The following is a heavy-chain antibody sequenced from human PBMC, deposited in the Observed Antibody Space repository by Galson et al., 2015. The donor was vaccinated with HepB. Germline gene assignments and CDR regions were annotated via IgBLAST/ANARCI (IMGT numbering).Heavy chain of an antibody. Sequence: SVKVSCKASGGIFSSYAISWVRQAPGQGLEWMGRIIPILGIANYAQKFQGRVTITADKSTSTAYMELSSLRSEDTAVYYCARDAEPTNYYDSSGYYFGYFDLWGRGTLVTVSS. D-gene: IGHD3-22*01. CDR1: GGIFSSYA. CDR3: ARDAEPTNYYDSSGYYFGYFDL. V-gene: IGHV1-69*04. J-gene: IGHJ2*01. CDR2: IIPILGIA.